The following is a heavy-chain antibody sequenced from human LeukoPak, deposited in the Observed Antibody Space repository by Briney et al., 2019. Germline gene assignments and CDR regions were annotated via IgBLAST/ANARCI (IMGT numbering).Heavy chain of an antibody. CDR3: ARPPYSSGLGGNWFDP. CDR2: INHSGST. CDR1: GGSFSGYY. Sequence: SETLSLTCAVYGGSFSGYYWSWIRQPPGKGLEWIGEINHSGSTNCNPSLKSRVTISVDTSKNQFSLKLSSVTAADTAVYYCARPPYSSGLGGNWFDPWGQGTLVTVSS. D-gene: IGHD6-19*01. J-gene: IGHJ5*02. V-gene: IGHV4-34*01.